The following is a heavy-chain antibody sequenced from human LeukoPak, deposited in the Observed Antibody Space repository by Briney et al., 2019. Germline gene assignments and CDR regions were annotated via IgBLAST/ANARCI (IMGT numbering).Heavy chain of an antibody. CDR3: ARPRGGYYDSSGLDAFDI. J-gene: IGHJ3*02. D-gene: IGHD3-22*01. CDR2: IYSGGST. V-gene: IGHV3-66*02. CDR1: GFTFSSYS. Sequence: PGGSLRLSCAASGFTFSSYSMSWVRQAPGKGLEWVSVIYSGGSTYYADSVKGRFTISRDNSKNTLYLQMNSLRAEDTAVYYCARPRGGYYDSSGLDAFDIWGQGTMVTVSS.